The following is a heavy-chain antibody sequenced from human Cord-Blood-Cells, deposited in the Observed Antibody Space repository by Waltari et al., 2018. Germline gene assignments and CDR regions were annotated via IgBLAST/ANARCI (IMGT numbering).Heavy chain of an antibody. CDR1: GFTFRSYA. V-gene: IGHV3-23*01. CDR2: MSGSGGST. J-gene: IGHJ5*02. Sequence: EVQLLESGGGLVQHGGSLRLSCAASGFTFRSYAMRWVRQAPGKGREWVSAMSGSGGSTYYADSVKGRFTISRDNSKNTLYLQMNSLRAEDTAVYYCAKERGYSGYRNWFDPWGQGTLVTVSS. CDR3: AKERGYSGYRNWFDP. D-gene: IGHD5-12*01.